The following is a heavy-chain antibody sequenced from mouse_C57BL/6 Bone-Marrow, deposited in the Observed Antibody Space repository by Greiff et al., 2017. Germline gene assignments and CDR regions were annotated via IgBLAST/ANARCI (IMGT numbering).Heavy chain of an antibody. D-gene: IGHD1-1*01. CDR1: GYTFTDYY. V-gene: IGHV1-19*01. Sequence: VQLQQSGPVLVKPGASVKMSCKASGYTFTDYYMNWVKQSHGKSLEWIGVINPYNGGTSYNQKFKGKATLTVDKSSSTAYMELNSLTSEDSAVYYCHIYYYGSRYAMDDWGQGTSVTVSS. CDR2: INPYNGGT. J-gene: IGHJ4*01. CDR3: HIYYYGSRYAMDD.